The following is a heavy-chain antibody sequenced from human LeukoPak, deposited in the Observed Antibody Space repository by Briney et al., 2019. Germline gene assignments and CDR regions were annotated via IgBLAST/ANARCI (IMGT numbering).Heavy chain of an antibody. V-gene: IGHV4-59*02. D-gene: IGHD3-16*01. CDR3: AREIVLMMSDVASPYYMDV. Sequence: SETLSLSCSVSGASVNDYFWNWIRQPPGRGLEWIGHVYSDGTTEYSPSLKGRVTISLDPSNNQVSLSLTSSTAADTAIYYCAREIVLMMSDVASPYYMDVWGRGITVTAAS. J-gene: IGHJ6*03. CDR2: VYSDGTT. CDR1: GASVNDYF.